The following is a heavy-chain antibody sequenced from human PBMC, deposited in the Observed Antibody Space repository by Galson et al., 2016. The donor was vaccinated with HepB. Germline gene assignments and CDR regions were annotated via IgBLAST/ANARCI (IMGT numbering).Heavy chain of an antibody. D-gene: IGHD4-17*01. CDR3: ARGNYGDYSFDY. J-gene: IGHJ4*02. CDR1: GFTFNSYG. CDR2: IWFDGSNK. V-gene: IGHV3-33*01. Sequence: SLRLSCAASGFTFNSYGMHWVRQAPGKGLEWVAIIWFDGSNKYYADSVKGRFSVSRDNSKNTLHLQINSLRAEDTAVYYCARGNYGDYSFDYWGQGTLVTVSS.